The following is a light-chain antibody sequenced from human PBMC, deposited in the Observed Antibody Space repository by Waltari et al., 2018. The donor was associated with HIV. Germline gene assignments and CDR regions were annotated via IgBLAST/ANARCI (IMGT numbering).Light chain of an antibody. Sequence: EIVLTQSPGTLSLSPGERAILSCKTSQSVSSTYLAWDQQKPGQAPRLLIYGTSSRATGIPDRFSGSGSGTDFTLTVSRLEPADFAVYYCQQYGSSPYTFGQGTKLEI. CDR3: QQYGSSPYT. V-gene: IGKV3-20*01. CDR1: QSVSSTY. CDR2: GTS. J-gene: IGKJ2*01.